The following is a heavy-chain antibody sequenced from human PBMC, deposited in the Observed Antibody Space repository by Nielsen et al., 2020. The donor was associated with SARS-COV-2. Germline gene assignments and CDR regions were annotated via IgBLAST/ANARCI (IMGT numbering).Heavy chain of an antibody. Sequence: ASVKVSCKASGCTFTNNYMHWVRQAPGQGLEWMGIITPIGATTTYARKFEGRVTLTRDTSTGTVYMELSRLRPEDTAVYYCAREWDDYESSAYDYWGQGTLVTVSP. V-gene: IGHV1-46*01. CDR3: AREWDDYESSAYDY. CDR1: GCTFTNNY. CDR2: ITPIGATT. J-gene: IGHJ4*02. D-gene: IGHD3-22*01.